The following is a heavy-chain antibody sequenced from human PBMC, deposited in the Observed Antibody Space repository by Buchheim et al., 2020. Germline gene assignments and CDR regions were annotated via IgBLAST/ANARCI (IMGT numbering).Heavy chain of an antibody. CDR1: GGSISSSSYY. V-gene: IGHV4-39*01. CDR3: ARRAAAGSNWFDP. D-gene: IGHD6-13*01. Sequence: QLQLQESGPGLVKPSETLSLTCTVSGGSISSSSYYWGWIRQPPGKGLEWIGSIYYSGSTYYNPSLKSRVTISVDTSNNQFSLKLSSVTAADTAVYYCARRAAAGSNWFDPWGQGTL. CDR2: IYYSGST. J-gene: IGHJ5*02.